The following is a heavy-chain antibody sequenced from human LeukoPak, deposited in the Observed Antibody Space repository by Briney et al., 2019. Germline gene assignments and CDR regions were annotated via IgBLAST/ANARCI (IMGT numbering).Heavy chain of an antibody. V-gene: IGHV1-3*01. CDR3: ATALDFWSGYYTFDY. Sequence: ASVKVSCKASGYTFTSYAMHWVRQAPGQRLEWMGWINAGNGNTKYSQKFQGRVTITRDTSASTAYMELSSLRSEDTAVYYCATALDFWSGYYTFDYWGQGTLVAVSS. CDR2: INAGNGNT. CDR1: GYTFTSYA. D-gene: IGHD3-3*01. J-gene: IGHJ4*02.